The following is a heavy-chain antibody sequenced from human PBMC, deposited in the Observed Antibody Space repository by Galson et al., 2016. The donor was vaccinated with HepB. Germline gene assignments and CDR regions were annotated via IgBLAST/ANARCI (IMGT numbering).Heavy chain of an antibody. Sequence: LRLSCAASGFIFSGFSMNWVRQAPGKGLEWVSYISSTSDTIYYADSVKGRFTISRDNAKNSLYLQMNSLRAEDTAVYYCARDSVGNYYGSGSYGLCYYYGMDVWGQGTTVTVSS. CDR2: ISSTSDTI. D-gene: IGHD3-10*01. V-gene: IGHV3-48*04. CDR3: ARDSVGNYYGSGSYGLCYYYGMDV. J-gene: IGHJ6*02. CDR1: GFIFSGFS.